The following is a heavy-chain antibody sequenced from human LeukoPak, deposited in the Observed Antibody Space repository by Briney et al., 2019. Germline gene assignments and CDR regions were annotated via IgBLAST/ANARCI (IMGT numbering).Heavy chain of an antibody. J-gene: IGHJ4*02. Sequence: SVTGSCKASGYTFTSYGISWVRQAPGQGLEWTGWISAYNGNTNYAQKLQGRVTMTTDTSTSTAYMELRSLRSDDTAVYYCARDSRITGTTWNYWGQGTLVTVSS. CDR1: GYTFTSYG. V-gene: IGHV1-18*01. D-gene: IGHD1-7*01. CDR3: ARDSRITGTTWNY. CDR2: ISAYNGNT.